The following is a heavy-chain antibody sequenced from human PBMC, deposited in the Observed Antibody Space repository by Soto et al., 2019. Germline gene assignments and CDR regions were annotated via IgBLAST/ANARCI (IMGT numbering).Heavy chain of an antibody. CDR2: INSDGSST. J-gene: IGHJ4*02. Sequence: EVQLVESGGGLVQPGESLRLSCAASGFTFSSYWMHWVRQAPGKGLVWVSRINSDGSSTSYAGSVKGRFTISRDNAKNTLYLLMNSLRAEDTAVYYCVRTSLVVAYATREYYSGQGTLVTVSS. D-gene: IGHD2-8*01. CDR1: GFTFSSYW. V-gene: IGHV3-74*01. CDR3: VRTSLVVAYATREYY.